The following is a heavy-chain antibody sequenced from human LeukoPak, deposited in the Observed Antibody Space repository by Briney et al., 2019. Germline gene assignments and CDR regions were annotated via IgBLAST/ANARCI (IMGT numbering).Heavy chain of an antibody. CDR1: GYTFTSYA. Sequence: GASVKVSRKASGYTFTSYAMHWVRQAPGQRLEWMGWINAGNGDTKYSQKFQGRVTITRDTSASTAYMELSSLRSEDTAVYYCARERERGDYYDSSGYYPDAFDIWGQGTMVTVSS. CDR3: ARERERGDYYDSSGYYPDAFDI. D-gene: IGHD3-22*01. V-gene: IGHV1-3*01. J-gene: IGHJ3*02. CDR2: INAGNGDT.